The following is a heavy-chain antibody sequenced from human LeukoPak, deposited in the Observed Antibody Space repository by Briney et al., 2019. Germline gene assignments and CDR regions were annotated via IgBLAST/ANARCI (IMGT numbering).Heavy chain of an antibody. CDR1: GYTFTGYY. D-gene: IGHD3-10*01. V-gene: IGHV1-2*02. CDR3: ARDGSRNGLGENWFDP. CDR2: INPNSGGT. Sequence: ASVKVSCKASGYTFTGYYMHWVRQAPGQGLEWMGWINPNSGGTNYAQKFQGRVTMTRDTSISTAYMELSRLRSDDTAVYDCARDGSRNGLGENWFDPWGQGTLVTVAS. J-gene: IGHJ5*02.